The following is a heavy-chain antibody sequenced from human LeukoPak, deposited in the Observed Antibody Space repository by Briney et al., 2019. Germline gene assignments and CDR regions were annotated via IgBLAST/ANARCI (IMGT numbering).Heavy chain of an antibody. CDR1: GGTFSSYA. D-gene: IGHD2-2*01. Sequence: SVKVSCKASGGTFSSYAISWVRQAPGQGLEWMGGIIPIFGTANYAQKFQGRVTITADKSTSTAYMELSSLRSEDPAVYYCAGGQLLSNYFDYWGQGTLVTVSS. J-gene: IGHJ4*02. V-gene: IGHV1-69*06. CDR3: AGGQLLSNYFDY. CDR2: IIPIFGTA.